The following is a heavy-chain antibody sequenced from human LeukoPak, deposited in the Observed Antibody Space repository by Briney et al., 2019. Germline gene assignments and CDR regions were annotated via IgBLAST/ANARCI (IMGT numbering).Heavy chain of an antibody. V-gene: IGHV3-21*01. CDR3: ARVGAKRGWYFDL. CDR2: ISSGGSYM. CDR1: GFTFSGYG. J-gene: IGHJ2*01. Sequence: GGSLRLSCAASGFTFSGYGMNWVRQAPGKGLEWVSSISSGGSYMYYADSLKGRFIISRDNAKNSLYLQMNSLRAEDTAVYYCARVGAKRGWYFDLWGRGTLVTVSS. D-gene: IGHD3-10*01.